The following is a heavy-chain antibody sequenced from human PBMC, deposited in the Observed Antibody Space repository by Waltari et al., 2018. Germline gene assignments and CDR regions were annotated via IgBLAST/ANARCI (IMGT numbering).Heavy chain of an antibody. V-gene: IGHV3-74*01. CDR2: INGDGSIT. CDR3: ARKDVLDI. CDR1: GLTFSGYW. J-gene: IGHJ3*02. Sequence: EVLLVESGGGSVQPGGSLRLSCAGSGLTFSGYWMHWVRLAPGKGLEGVSRINGDGSITSYADSVKGRFTISRDNAKSTLYLQMNNVRAEDTAVYYCARKDVLDIWGQGTMVTVSS.